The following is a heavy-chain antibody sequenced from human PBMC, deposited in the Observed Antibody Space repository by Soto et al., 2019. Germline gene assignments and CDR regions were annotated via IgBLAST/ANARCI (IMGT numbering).Heavy chain of an antibody. J-gene: IGHJ4*02. CDR3: AREGCGKKAGYNGLVSLGY. D-gene: IGHD2-2*02. Sequence: QVQLVQSGAEVKTPGSSLKVSCTVSGSRFSNYVISWVRQAPGHGLEWLGRIIPIFNTTQYAQKFQGRVNITADKSTNTASLELSSLTSDDTAVYYCAREGCGKKAGYNGLVSLGYWGQGTLVTVSS. CDR2: IIPIFNTT. CDR1: GSRFSNYV. V-gene: IGHV1-69*06.